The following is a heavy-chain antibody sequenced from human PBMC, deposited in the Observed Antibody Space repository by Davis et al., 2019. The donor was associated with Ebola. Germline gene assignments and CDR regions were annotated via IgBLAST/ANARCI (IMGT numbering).Heavy chain of an antibody. D-gene: IGHD4-17*01. CDR2: MNPNSGNT. V-gene: IGHV1-8*01. CDR1: GYTFTSYY. Sequence: ASVKVSCKTSGYTFTSYYIHWVRQAPGQGLEWMGWMNPNSGNTGYAQKFQGRVTMTRNTSISTAYMELSSLRSEDTAVYYCAGIYGDYYYYYGMDVWGQGTTVTVSS. J-gene: IGHJ6*02. CDR3: AGIYGDYYYYYGMDV.